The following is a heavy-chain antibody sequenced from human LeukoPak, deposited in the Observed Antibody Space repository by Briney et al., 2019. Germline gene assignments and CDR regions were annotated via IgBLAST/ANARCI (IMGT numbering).Heavy chain of an antibody. CDR2: ISISSSTI. CDR3: AELGITMIGGV. CDR1: GFPFSSYS. D-gene: IGHD3-10*02. V-gene: IGHV3-48*01. J-gene: IGHJ6*04. Sequence: TGGSLRLSCAASGFPFSSYSMNWVRQAPGKGLEWVSYISISSSTIYYADSVKGRFTISRDNAKNSLSLQMNSLRAEDTAVYYCAELGITMIGGVWGKGTTVTISS.